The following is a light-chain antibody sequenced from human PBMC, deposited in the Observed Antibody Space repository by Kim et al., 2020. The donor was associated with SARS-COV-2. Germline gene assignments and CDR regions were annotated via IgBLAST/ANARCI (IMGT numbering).Light chain of an antibody. V-gene: IGLV6-57*03. CDR1: SGSIASNY. CDR3: QSYYTNNVV. Sequence: NFMLTQPHSVSESPGKTVTISCTRSSGSIASNYVQWYQQRPGSAPTPLIYEDKQRPSGVPDRFSGSIDSSSNSAYLSISGLRTEDEAAYYCQSYYTNNVVLGGGTQLTVL. J-gene: IGLJ7*01. CDR2: EDK.